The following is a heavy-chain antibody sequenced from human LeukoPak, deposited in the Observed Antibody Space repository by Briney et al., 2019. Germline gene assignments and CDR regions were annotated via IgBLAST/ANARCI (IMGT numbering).Heavy chain of an antibody. D-gene: IGHD5-24*01. CDR1: GYTFTSYA. CDR3: ASRDGYNWGAFDI. Sequence: PVASVKVSCKASGYTFTSYAMHWVRQAPGQRLEWMGWINAGNGNTKYSQKFQGRVTITRDTSASTAYMELSSLRSEDTAVYYCASRDGYNWGAFDIWGQGTMVTVSS. J-gene: IGHJ3*02. CDR2: INAGNGNT. V-gene: IGHV1-3*01.